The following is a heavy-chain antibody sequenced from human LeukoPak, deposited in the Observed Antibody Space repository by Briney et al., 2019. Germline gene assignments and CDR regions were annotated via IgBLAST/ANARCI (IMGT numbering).Heavy chain of an antibody. CDR2: IWYDGSNK. CDR3: ARDDLERVGATPLVY. D-gene: IGHD1-26*01. V-gene: IGHV3-33*01. J-gene: IGHJ4*02. CDR1: GFTFSSYG. Sequence: GGSLRLSCAASGFTFSSYGMHWVRQAPGKGLEWVAVIWYDGSNKYYADSVKGRFTISRDNSKNTLYLQMNSLRAEDTAVYYCARDDLERVGATPLVYWGQGTLVTVSS.